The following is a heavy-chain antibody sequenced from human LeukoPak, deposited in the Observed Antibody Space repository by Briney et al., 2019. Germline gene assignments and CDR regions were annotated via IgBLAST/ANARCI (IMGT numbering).Heavy chain of an antibody. CDR1: GFTFTTYD. V-gene: IGHV3-13*01. CDR2: IGTTGDT. Sequence: GGSLRLSCAASGFTFTTYDMHWVRQATGKGLEWVSAIGTTGDTYYPGSVKGRFTISRENAKNSLYLQMNSLRAEDTAVYYCAELGITMIGGVWGKGTTVTISS. J-gene: IGHJ6*04. D-gene: IGHD3-10*02. CDR3: AELGITMIGGV.